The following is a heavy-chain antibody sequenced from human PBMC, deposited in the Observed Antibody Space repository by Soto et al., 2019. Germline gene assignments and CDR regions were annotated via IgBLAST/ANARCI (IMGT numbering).Heavy chain of an antibody. V-gene: IGHV3-33*01. CDR1: GFTFSDYG. J-gene: IGHJ6*02. CDR2: IWYDGSNK. Sequence: QVQLVESGGGVVQPGRSLRLSCAASGFTFSDYGMHWVRQAPGKGLEWVAFIWYDGSNKWYADSVKGRLTISRDKSKNTLYLQMNSLRAEDTAVYYCARDEVDSPPGMDYYYYFGMDVWGQGTTVIVSS. CDR3: ARDEVDSPPGMDYYYYFGMDV. D-gene: IGHD2-15*01.